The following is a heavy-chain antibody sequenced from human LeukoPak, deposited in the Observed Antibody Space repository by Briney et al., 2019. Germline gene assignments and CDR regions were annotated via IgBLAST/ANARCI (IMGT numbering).Heavy chain of an antibody. CDR3: RIQLWLGDYFDY. CDR1: GYTFTSYG. CDR2: MNPNSGNT. D-gene: IGHD5-18*01. J-gene: IGHJ4*02. Sequence: ASVKVSCKASGYTFTSYGISWVRQATGQGLEWMGWMNPNSGNTGYAQKFQGRVTMTRNTSISTAYKELSSLRSEDTAVYYCRIQLWLGDYFDYWGQGTLVTVSS. V-gene: IGHV1-8*02.